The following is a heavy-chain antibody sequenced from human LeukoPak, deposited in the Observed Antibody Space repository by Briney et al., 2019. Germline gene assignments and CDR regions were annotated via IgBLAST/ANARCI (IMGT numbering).Heavy chain of an antibody. D-gene: IGHD3-10*01. J-gene: IGHJ6*04. V-gene: IGHV4-34*01. CDR2: NNRSGST. CDR3: ARGFGPRLYYYFGRYV. Sequence: SETLSLTCALYGGSFSGYYWSWIRHPPGKWLEWIGDNNRSGSTNYNPSLKSRVPISVDTSTKQFSLKLSSVTAADTSVYYCARGFGPRLYYYFGRYVWGKGTTVTVSS. CDR1: GGSFSGYY.